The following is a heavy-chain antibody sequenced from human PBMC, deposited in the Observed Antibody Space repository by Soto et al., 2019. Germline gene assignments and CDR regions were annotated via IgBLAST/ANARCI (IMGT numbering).Heavy chain of an antibody. V-gene: IGHV3-23*01. D-gene: IGHD4-17*01. Sequence: EVQLLESGGDLVQPGGSLRLSCAASGFSFSNYAMSWVRQAPGKGLEWVSIISGSGGSTDYADSVKGRFTISRDNSKNTLYLQMNSLRAEDTAVYYCTLQRTTVVIVYFDYWGQGTLVTVSS. CDR2: ISGSGGST. CDR3: TLQRTTVVIVYFDY. J-gene: IGHJ4*02. CDR1: GFSFSNYA.